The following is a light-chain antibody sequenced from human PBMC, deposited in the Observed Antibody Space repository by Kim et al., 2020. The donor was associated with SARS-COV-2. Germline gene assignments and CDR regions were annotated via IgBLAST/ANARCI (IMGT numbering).Light chain of an antibody. CDR3: MQSLELPIT. CDR2: EVS. CDR1: QSLLHGDGKTY. J-gene: IGKJ5*01. V-gene: IGKV2D-29*01. Sequence: PASIYCRSSQSLLHGDGKTYLYWYLQRPGQHPQLLMYEVSNRFSGVPDRFSGSGSGTDFTLKIRRVEAEDVGVYHCMQSLELPITFGQGTRLEIK.